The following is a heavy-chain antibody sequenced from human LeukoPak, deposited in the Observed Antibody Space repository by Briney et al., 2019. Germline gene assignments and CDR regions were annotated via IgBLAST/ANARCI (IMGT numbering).Heavy chain of an antibody. V-gene: IGHV4-59*01. J-gene: IGHJ6*03. D-gene: IGHD3-10*01. Sequence: SETLSLTCTVSGGSISSYYWSWIRQPPGKGLEWIGYIYYSGSTNYNPSLKSRVTISVDPSKNQFSLKLSSVTAADTAVCYCARVLYYYGSGSWAGYYYYYMDVWGKGTTVTISS. CDR1: GGSISSYY. CDR3: ARVLYYYGSGSWAGYYYYYMDV. CDR2: IYYSGST.